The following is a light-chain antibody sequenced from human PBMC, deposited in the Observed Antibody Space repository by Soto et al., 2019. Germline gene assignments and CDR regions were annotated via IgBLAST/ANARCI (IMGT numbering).Light chain of an antibody. CDR2: AAS. V-gene: IGKV1-39*01. CDR1: QSISSY. Sequence: DIQMTQSPSSLSASVGDRVTITCRASQSISSYLNWYQQKPGKAPKLLIYAASSLQSGVPSRFSGSGSGTDFTITISSLQPEDVATYYCQQSYSTPKFGQGTKVAIK. CDR3: QQSYSTPK. J-gene: IGKJ1*01.